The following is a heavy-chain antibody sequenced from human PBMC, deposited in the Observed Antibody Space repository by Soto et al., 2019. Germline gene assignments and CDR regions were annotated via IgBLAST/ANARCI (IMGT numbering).Heavy chain of an antibody. J-gene: IGHJ4*02. D-gene: IGHD3-10*01. CDR3: ARGVTMVRGVIHTPYFDY. CDR2: SYYSGST. CDR1: GGSISSGGYY. V-gene: IGHV4-31*03. Sequence: QVQLQESGPGLVKPSQTLSLTCTVSGGSISSGGYYWSWIRQHPGKGLEWIGYSYYSGSTYYNPSLKSRVTISVDTSKNQSPLKLSSVTAADTAVYYCARGVTMVRGVIHTPYFDYWGQGTLVTVSS.